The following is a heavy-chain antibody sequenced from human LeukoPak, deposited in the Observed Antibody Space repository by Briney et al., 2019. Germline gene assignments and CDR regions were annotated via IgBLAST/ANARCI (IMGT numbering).Heavy chain of an antibody. CDR3: ARDPGSSIWMGFDY. Sequence: PGRSLRLSCAASGFTFSSYGMHWVRQGPGKGLEWVANIKSDGSEKYYVDSVKGRFTISRDNAKNSLYLQMNSLRAEDTAVYFCARDPGSSIWMGFDYWGQGTLVTVSS. J-gene: IGHJ4*02. D-gene: IGHD3-3*02. V-gene: IGHV3-7*01. CDR1: GFTFSSYG. CDR2: IKSDGSEK.